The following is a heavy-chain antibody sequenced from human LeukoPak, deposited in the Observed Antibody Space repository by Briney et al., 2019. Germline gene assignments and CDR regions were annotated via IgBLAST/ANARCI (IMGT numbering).Heavy chain of an antibody. J-gene: IGHJ4*02. V-gene: IGHV4-34*01. D-gene: IGHD2-2*01. CDR1: GGSFTGYY. CDR2: INHSGTT. CDR3: ARKEGRSEYQPSFDS. Sequence: SETLSLTCAVYGGSFTGYYWSRIRQTPGEGLEWIGEINHSGTTNYNPSLKSRVTISVDTSKNQFSLKLSSMTAADTAVYYCARKEGRSEYQPSFDSWGQGTLVTVSS.